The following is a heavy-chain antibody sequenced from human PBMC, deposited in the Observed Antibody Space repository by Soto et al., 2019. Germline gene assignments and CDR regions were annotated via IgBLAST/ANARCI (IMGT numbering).Heavy chain of an antibody. D-gene: IGHD3-3*02. CDR1: GYSISLGYY. Sequence: PSETLSLTCAVSGYSISLGYYWGWIRQPPGKGLEWIGSIYHSGNTYYNPSLKSRVSISLDTSKNHFSLELTSVTAADTAVYYWARVNLAGRVVFAYWGLGTLLPVSS. J-gene: IGHJ4*02. CDR2: IYHSGNT. V-gene: IGHV4-38-2*01. CDR3: ARVNLAGRVVFAY.